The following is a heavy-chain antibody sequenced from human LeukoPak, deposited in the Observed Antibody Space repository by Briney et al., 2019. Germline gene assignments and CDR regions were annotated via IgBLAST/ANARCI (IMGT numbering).Heavy chain of an antibody. D-gene: IGHD3-22*01. Sequence: GGSLRLSCAASGFSFSSYEMHWVRQAPGKALEWVAVISYDGSNKYYADSVKGRFTISRDNSKNTLYLQMNSLRAEDTAVYYCAKDAPYYYDSSGYGGAFDIWGQGTMVTVSS. V-gene: IGHV3-30*18. CDR2: ISYDGSNK. CDR3: AKDAPYYYDSSGYGGAFDI. J-gene: IGHJ3*02. CDR1: GFSFSSYE.